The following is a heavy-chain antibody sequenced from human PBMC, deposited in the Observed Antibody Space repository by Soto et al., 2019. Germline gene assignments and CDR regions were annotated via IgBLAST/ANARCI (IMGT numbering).Heavy chain of an antibody. CDR3: ARDIPTMDV. J-gene: IGHJ6*02. CDR2: IRAYNGNT. CDR1: GYTFTSYG. V-gene: IGHV1-18*01. Sequence: QVQLVQSGAEVKKPGASVKVSCKASGYTFTSYGISWVRQAPGQGLEWMGWIRAYNGNTNYAQKLQGRVTMTTDPTTRTAYMELRSLRCHDTAVYYCARDIPTMDVWGQGTTVTVSS.